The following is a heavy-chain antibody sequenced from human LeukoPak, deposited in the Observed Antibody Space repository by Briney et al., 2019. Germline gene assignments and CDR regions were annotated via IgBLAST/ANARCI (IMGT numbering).Heavy chain of an antibody. CDR1: GFTFSSYW. V-gene: IGHV3-74*01. CDR3: APLGYYDSSGPDY. J-gene: IGHJ4*02. D-gene: IGHD3-22*01. Sequence: GGSLRLSCAASGFTFSSYWMHWVRQAPGKGLVWVSRINSDGSSTSYADSVKGRFTISRDNAKNTLYLQMNSLRAEDTAVYYCAPLGYYDSSGPDYWGQGTLVTVSS. CDR2: INSDGSST.